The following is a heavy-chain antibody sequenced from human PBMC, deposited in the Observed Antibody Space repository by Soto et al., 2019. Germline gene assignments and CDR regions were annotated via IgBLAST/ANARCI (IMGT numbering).Heavy chain of an antibody. CDR1: GYTFTRYG. V-gene: IGHV1-18*01. Sequence: ASVKVSWKTSGYTFTRYGISLVRQAPGQGLERMGWISGYNGNTNFAQKFQGRVTMTTDTSTSTAYMELRSLRSDDTAVYYCARDHVNNSPFDYWGQGTQVTVSS. D-gene: IGHD2-21*01. CDR3: ARDHVNNSPFDY. CDR2: ISGYNGNT. J-gene: IGHJ4*02.